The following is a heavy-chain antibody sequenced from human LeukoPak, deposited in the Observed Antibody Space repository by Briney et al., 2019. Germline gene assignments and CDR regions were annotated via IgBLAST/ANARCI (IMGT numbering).Heavy chain of an antibody. D-gene: IGHD5-12*01. CDR1: GFTFSSYE. Sequence: GGSLRLSCAASGFTFSSYEMNWVRQAPGKGLEWVAFIRYDGSNKYYADSVKGRFTISRDNSKNTLYLHVNSLRPEDTAVYYCAKGGGYEAQYYYYYLDVWGKGTTVTISS. CDR2: IRYDGSNK. V-gene: IGHV3-30*02. CDR3: AKGGGYEAQYYYYYLDV. J-gene: IGHJ6*03.